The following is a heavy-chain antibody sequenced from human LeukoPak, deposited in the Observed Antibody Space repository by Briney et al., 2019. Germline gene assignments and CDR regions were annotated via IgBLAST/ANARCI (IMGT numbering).Heavy chain of an antibody. J-gene: IGHJ4*02. CDR3: AKDPEDIVVVPAEGD. CDR2: INTDGSST. V-gene: IGHV3-74*01. Sequence: GGSLRLSCAASGFTFSSYWMHWVRQAPGKGLVWVSRINTDGSSTSYADSVKGRFTISRDNSKNTLYLQMNSLRAEDTAVYYCAKDPEDIVVVPAEGDWGQGTLVTVSS. D-gene: IGHD2-2*01. CDR1: GFTFSSYW.